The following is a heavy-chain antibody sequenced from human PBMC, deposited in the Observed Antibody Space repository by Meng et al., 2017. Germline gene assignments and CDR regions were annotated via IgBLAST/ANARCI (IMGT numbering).Heavy chain of an antibody. V-gene: IGHV2-70*01. D-gene: IGHD3-22*01. CDR1: GFSLSTSGLC. CDR3: ARMKITMIGEGSDAFDI. CDR2: IDWDDDK. J-gene: IGHJ3*02. Sequence: SGPTLVKPTQTLTLTCTFSGFSLSTSGLCVSWIRQPPGKALEWLALIDWDDDKYYSTSLKTRLTISKDTSKNQVVLTMTNMDPVDTATYYCARMKITMIGEGSDAFDIWGQGTMVTVSS.